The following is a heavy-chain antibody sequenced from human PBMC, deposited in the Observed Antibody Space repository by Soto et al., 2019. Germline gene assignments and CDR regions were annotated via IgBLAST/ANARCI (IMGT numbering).Heavy chain of an antibody. CDR1: GYTFTSYG. D-gene: IGHD5-12*01. J-gene: IGHJ6*02. CDR2: ISAYNGNT. CDR3: ARDIIVAGPYYYGMDV. Sequence: GASVKVSCKASGYTFTSYGISWVRQAPGQGLEWMGWISAYNGNTNYAQKLQGRVTMTTDTSTSTAYMELRSLRSDDTAVYYCARDIIVAGPYYYGMDVWGQGTTVTVSS. V-gene: IGHV1-18*01.